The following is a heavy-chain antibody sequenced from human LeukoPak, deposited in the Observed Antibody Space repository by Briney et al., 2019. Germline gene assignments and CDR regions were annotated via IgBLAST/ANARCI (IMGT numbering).Heavy chain of an antibody. J-gene: IGHJ4*02. V-gene: IGHV4-34*01. Sequence: SETLSLTCAVYGGSFSGYYWSWIRQPPGKGLEWIGEINHSGSTNYNPSLKSRVTISVDTSKNQFSLKLSSVTAADTAVYYCARAESSSYHDYWGQGTLVTVSS. CDR1: GGSFSGYY. D-gene: IGHD6-13*01. CDR2: INHSGST. CDR3: ARAESSSYHDY.